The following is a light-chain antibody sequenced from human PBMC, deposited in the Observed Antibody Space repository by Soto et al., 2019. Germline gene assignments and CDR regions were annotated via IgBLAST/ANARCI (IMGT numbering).Light chain of an antibody. CDR3: QHYGSASGYT. Sequence: EIVLTQSPGTLSLSPGERATLSCRASQSVSSSYLAWYQQKPGQAPRLLIYGASSRATGIPDRFSGSGSGTDFTLTISRLEPEDFAVYYFQHYGSASGYTFGQGTKLEIK. V-gene: IGKV3-20*01. J-gene: IGKJ2*01. CDR2: GAS. CDR1: QSVSSSY.